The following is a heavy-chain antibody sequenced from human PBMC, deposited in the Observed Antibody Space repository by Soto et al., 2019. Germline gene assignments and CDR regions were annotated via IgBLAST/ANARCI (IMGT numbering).Heavy chain of an antibody. Sequence: QVQLVESGGGVVQPGTSLRLSCAASGITFSAYAMHWVRQAPGKGLEWLARISYDASASSNADSVKGRFTISRDNSRSTLYLQMNSLRTEDTAIYYCVRDYNDGSGRFDYWGQGALVTVSS. CDR3: VRDYNDGSGRFDY. V-gene: IGHV3-30-3*01. D-gene: IGHD3-22*01. CDR2: ISYDASAS. J-gene: IGHJ4*02. CDR1: GITFSAYA.